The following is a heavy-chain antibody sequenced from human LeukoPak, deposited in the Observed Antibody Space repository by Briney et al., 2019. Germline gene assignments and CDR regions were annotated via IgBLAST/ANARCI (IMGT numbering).Heavy chain of an antibody. D-gene: IGHD3-10*01. CDR1: GGSISSGGYY. CDR2: IYYSGST. J-gene: IGHJ3*02. Sequence: PSQTLSLTCTVSGGSISSGGYYWSWIRQHPGKGVEWIGYIYYSGSTYYNPSLKSRVTISVDTSKNQFSLKLSSVTAAHTAVYYCARGIAWFGDHPLPDAFDIWGQGTMVTVSS. V-gene: IGHV4-31*03. CDR3: ARGIAWFGDHPLPDAFDI.